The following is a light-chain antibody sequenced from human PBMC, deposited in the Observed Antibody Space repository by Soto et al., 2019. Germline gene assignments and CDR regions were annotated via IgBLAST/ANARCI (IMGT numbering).Light chain of an antibody. V-gene: IGKV1-27*01. CDR3: QKHKCAPFT. Sequence: DIQMTQSPSSLSASVGDRVTITCRASQGIRNYLAWYQQKPGKVPKLLIYAASTLQSGVPSRFSGSGSGTAFTLTISSLQPEDVATYYCQKHKCAPFTFGGGTKVEIK. J-gene: IGKJ4*01. CDR1: QGIRNY. CDR2: AAS.